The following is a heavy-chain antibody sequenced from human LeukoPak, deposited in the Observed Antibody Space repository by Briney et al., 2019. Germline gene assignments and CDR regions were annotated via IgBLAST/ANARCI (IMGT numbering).Heavy chain of an antibody. CDR2: IIPIFGTA. D-gene: IGHD3-22*01. CDR3: ARNYYDSSGYYTDPFDY. Sequence: ASVKVSCKASGGTFSSYAISWVRQAPGQGLEWMGGIIPIFGTANYAQKFQGRVTITADESTSTAYMELSSLRSEDTAVYYCARNYYDSSGYYTDPFDYWGQGTLVTVSS. CDR1: GGTFSSYA. J-gene: IGHJ4*02. V-gene: IGHV1-69*13.